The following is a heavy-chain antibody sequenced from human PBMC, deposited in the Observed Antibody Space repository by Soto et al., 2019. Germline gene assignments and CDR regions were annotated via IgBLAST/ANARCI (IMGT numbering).Heavy chain of an antibody. J-gene: IGHJ5*02. CDR2: ISSSSSYI. CDR1: GFTFSSYS. CDR3: ARDGANWNWFDP. D-gene: IGHD7-27*01. V-gene: IGHV3-21*01. Sequence: GGSLRLSCAASGFTFSSYSMNWVRQAPGKGLEWVSSISSSSSYIYYADSVKGRFTISRDNAKNSLYLQMNSLRAEDTAVYYCARDGANWNWFDPWGQGTLVTVSS.